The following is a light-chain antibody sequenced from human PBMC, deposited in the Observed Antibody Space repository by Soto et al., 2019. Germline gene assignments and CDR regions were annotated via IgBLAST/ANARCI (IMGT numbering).Light chain of an antibody. CDR1: QSVRSY. CDR2: DAS. CDR3: QQRSNWPLT. Sequence: EIVLTQSPGTLSLSPGERATLSCRASQSVRSYLAWYQQKPGQAPRLLIYDASNRATGIPARFSGSGSGTDFTITISSLEPEDFAVYYCQQRSNWPLTFGGGTKVDI. J-gene: IGKJ4*01. V-gene: IGKV3-11*01.